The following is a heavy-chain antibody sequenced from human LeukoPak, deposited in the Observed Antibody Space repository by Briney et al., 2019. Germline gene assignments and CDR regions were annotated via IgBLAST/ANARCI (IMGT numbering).Heavy chain of an antibody. CDR3: ARGRAVAAAYYFDY. V-gene: IGHV4-38-2*02. CDR2: IYHSGST. D-gene: IGHD6-19*01. CDR1: GYSISSGYY. J-gene: IGHJ4*02. Sequence: PSETLSLTCTVSGYSISSGYYWGWIRQPPGKGLEWIGSIYHSGSTYYNPSLKSRVTISVDTSKNQFSLKLSSVTAADTAVYYCARGRAVAAAYYFDYWGQGTLVTVSS.